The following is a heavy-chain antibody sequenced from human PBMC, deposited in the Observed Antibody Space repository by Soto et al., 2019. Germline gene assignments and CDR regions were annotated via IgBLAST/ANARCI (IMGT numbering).Heavy chain of an antibody. CDR1: GYTFPSYY. CDR3: ARDGRGDASRSWFLNPSYSGMDV. V-gene: IGHV1-46*01. Sequence: ASVKVSCKASGYTFPSYYMHWVRQAPGQGLEWMGIINPSGGSTSYAQKFQGRVTMTRDTSTSTVYMELSSLRSEDTAVYYCARDGRGDASRSWFLNPSYSGMDVWGQGTTVTVSS. D-gene: IGHD6-13*01. CDR2: INPSGGST. J-gene: IGHJ6*02.